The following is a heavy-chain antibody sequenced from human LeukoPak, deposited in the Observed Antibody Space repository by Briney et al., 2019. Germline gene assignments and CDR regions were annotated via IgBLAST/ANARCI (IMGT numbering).Heavy chain of an antibody. CDR3: ATLNGPLFEY. Sequence: GGSLRLSCAASGFTFSNYWMSWVRQAPGKGLEWVASIHQHGNEKYFVDSVRGRFTISRDNAKNSLYLQMSSLRAEDTAVYYCATLNGPLFEYWGQGTLVTASS. D-gene: IGHD2-8*01. CDR2: IHQHGNEK. CDR1: GFTFSNYW. V-gene: IGHV3-7*01. J-gene: IGHJ4*02.